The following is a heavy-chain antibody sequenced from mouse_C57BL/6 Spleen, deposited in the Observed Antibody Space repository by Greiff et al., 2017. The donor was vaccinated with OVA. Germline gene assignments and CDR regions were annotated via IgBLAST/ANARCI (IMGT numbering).Heavy chain of an antibody. CDR2: IDPNSGGT. CDR1: GYTFTSYW. J-gene: IGHJ4*01. Sequence: VQLQQPGAELVKPGASVTLSCTASGYTFTSYWMHWVKQRPGRGLEWIGRIDPNSGGTKYNEKFKSQAILTVDKPSSTAYMQLSSLTSEDSAVYYCARSGWLLRAMDYWGQGTSVTVSS. V-gene: IGHV1-72*01. CDR3: ARSGWLLRAMDY. D-gene: IGHD2-3*01.